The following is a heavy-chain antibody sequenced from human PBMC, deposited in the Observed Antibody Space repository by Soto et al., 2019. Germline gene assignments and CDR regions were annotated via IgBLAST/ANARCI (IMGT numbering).Heavy chain of an antibody. J-gene: IGHJ6*02. V-gene: IGHV5-51*01. CDR2: IYPGDSDT. CDR3: AASILYYGMDV. CDR1: GYTFTNYW. Sequence: GESLKISCKGSGYTFTNYWIGWVRQMPGKGLEWMGIIYPGDSDTKYNPSFQGQVTISADKSITTTYLQWTSLKASDTDIYYCAASILYYGMDVWGQGTTVTVSS.